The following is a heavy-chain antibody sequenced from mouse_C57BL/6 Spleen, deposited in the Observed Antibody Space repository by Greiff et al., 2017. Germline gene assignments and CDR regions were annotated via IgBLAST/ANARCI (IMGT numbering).Heavy chain of an antibody. CDR2: IRLKSDNYAT. J-gene: IGHJ2*01. V-gene: IGHV6-3*01. D-gene: IGHD2-4*01. CDR1: GFTFSNYW. CDR3: TRDYDVDY. Sequence: EVHLVESGGGLVQPGGSMKLSCVASGFTFSNYWMNWVRQSPEKGLEWVAQIRLKSDNYATHYAESVKGRFTISRDDSKSSVYLQMNNLRAEDTGIYYCTRDYDVDYWGQGTTLTVSS.